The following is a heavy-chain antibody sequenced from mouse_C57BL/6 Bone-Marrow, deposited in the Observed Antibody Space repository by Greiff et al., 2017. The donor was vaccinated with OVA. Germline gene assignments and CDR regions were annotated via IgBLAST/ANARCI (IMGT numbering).Heavy chain of an antibody. V-gene: IGHV7-3*01. J-gene: IGHJ4*01. CDR1: GFTFTDYY. Sequence: EVQLVESGGGLVQPGGSLSLSCAASGFTFTDYYMSWVRQPPGKALEWLGFIRNKANGYTTEYSASVKGRFTISRDNSQSILYLQMNALRAEDSATYYCARYGIVDYGSSYYAMDYWGQGTSVTVSS. CDR2: IRNKANGYTT. D-gene: IGHD1-1*01. CDR3: ARYGIVDYGSSYYAMDY.